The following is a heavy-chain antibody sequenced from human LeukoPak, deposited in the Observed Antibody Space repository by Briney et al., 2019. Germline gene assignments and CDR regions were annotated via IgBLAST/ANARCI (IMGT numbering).Heavy chain of an antibody. J-gene: IGHJ3*02. CDR2: IYYSGSV. CDR3: ARQGSGGRALDI. CDR1: GGSISSSTYY. V-gene: IGHV4-39*01. Sequence: SETLSLTCSVSGGSISSSTYYWGWIRQPPGKGLEWIGSIYYSGSVNYNPSLKTRVTISADTSKNQLSLKLTSVTAADTALYYCARQGSGGRALDIWAKGQWSPSLQ.